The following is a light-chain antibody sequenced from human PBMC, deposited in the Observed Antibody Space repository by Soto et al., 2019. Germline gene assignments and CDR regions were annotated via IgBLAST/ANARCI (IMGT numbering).Light chain of an antibody. CDR2: AAS. CDR1: QIISTY. CDR3: QQTYSAPPT. V-gene: IGKV1-39*01. J-gene: IGKJ1*01. Sequence: DIQMTQSPSSLSASVGDRVTITCRASQIISTYLNWYQQRAGLAPRLLIYAASSLQSGVPPRFNGSGSGTDFTLTVSSLQPEDFATYFCQQTYSAPPTFGQGTKVDIK.